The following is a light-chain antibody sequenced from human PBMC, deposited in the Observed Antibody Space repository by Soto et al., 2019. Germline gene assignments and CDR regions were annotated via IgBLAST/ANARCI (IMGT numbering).Light chain of an antibody. CDR1: QSVNIY. Sequence: IVLMQSPGTFSFSPGERATLSCRASQSVNIYLAWYQQKPGQAPRLLIYDASNRATGIPARFSGSGSGTDFTLTISSLEPEDIAVYYCQQRSNWRVTFGGGTKVDIK. V-gene: IGKV3-11*01. J-gene: IGKJ4*01. CDR3: QQRSNWRVT. CDR2: DAS.